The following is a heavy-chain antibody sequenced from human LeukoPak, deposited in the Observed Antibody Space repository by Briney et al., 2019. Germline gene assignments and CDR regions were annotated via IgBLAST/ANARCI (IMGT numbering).Heavy chain of an antibody. CDR1: GYTFIDYY. CDR2: INPNSGGT. Sequence: ASVKASCKASGYTFIDYYIHWVRQAPGEGLEWMGWINPNSGGTNYAQKFQGRVTMTRDTSISTAYMELSRLRSDDTAVYYCARETGYGDYPGLDIWGQGTMVTVSS. V-gene: IGHV1-2*02. D-gene: IGHD4-17*01. J-gene: IGHJ3*02. CDR3: ARETGYGDYPGLDI.